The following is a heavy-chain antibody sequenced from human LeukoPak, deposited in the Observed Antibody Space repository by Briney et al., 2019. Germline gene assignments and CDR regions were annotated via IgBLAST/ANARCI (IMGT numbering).Heavy chain of an antibody. Sequence: SETLSLTCTVSGGSISSYYWSWIRQPPGKGLEWIGYIYYSGSTNYNPSLKSRVTISVDTSKNQFSLKLSSVTAADTAVYYCARDPSAGYRGYDGPHFDYWGQGTLVTVSS. V-gene: IGHV4-59*12. CDR1: GGSISSYY. J-gene: IGHJ4*02. D-gene: IGHD5-12*01. CDR2: IYYSGST. CDR3: ARDPSAGYRGYDGPHFDY.